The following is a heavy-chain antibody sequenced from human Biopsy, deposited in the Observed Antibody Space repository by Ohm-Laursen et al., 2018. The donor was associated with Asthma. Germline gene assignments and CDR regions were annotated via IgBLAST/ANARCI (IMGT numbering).Heavy chain of an antibody. J-gene: IGHJ6*02. CDR1: GGTFGNYA. CDR2: ISPVFGST. CDR3: ASPSSSREILYYYYNMDI. Sequence: SVKVSCKASGGTFGNYAISWVQQAPGLGLEWMGGISPVFGSTNIAQKFQGRVTISADIFTKTAYLEVSSLRSDDTAVYYCASPSSSREILYYYYNMDIWGQGTTVTV. D-gene: IGHD6-13*01. V-gene: IGHV1-69*06.